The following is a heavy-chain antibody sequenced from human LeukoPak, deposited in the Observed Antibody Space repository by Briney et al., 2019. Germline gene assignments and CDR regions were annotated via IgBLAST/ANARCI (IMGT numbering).Heavy chain of an antibody. D-gene: IGHD1-14*01. V-gene: IGHV3-7*01. J-gene: IGHJ4*02. CDR1: GFTFCSYW. Sequence: GGSLRHSCAASGFTFCSYWMSWVRPAPGKGLEWVANIKQDGSEKYYVDSVKGRFTISRDNAKNSLYLQMNSLRAEDTAVYYCARGTLRGQGTLVTVSS. CDR2: IKQDGSEK. CDR3: ARGTL.